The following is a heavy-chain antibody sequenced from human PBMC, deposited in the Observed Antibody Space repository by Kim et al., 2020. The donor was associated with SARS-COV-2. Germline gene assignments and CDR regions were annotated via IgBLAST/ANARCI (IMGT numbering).Heavy chain of an antibody. Sequence: GGSLRLSCAASGFTFSSYSMNWVRQAPGKGLEWVSYISSSSSTIYYADSVKGRFTISRDNAKNSLYLQMNSLRDEDTAVYYCARFIDFWSGYSEDWFDPWGQGTLVTVSS. J-gene: IGHJ5*02. CDR3: ARFIDFWSGYSEDWFDP. D-gene: IGHD3-3*01. CDR2: ISSSSSTI. V-gene: IGHV3-48*02. CDR1: GFTFSSYS.